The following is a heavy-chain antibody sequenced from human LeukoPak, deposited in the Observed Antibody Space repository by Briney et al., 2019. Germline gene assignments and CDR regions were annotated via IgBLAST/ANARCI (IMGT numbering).Heavy chain of an antibody. V-gene: IGHV4-34*01. D-gene: IGHD3-22*01. CDR1: GGSFSGYY. Sequence: SETLSLTCAVYGGSFSGYYWSWIRQPPGKGLEWIGEINHSGSTNYNPSLRSRVTISVDTSKNQFSLKLSSVTAADTAVYYCARARFYYYDSSGYYNYWGQGTLVTVSS. CDR3: ARARFYYYDSSGYYNY. CDR2: INHSGST. J-gene: IGHJ4*02.